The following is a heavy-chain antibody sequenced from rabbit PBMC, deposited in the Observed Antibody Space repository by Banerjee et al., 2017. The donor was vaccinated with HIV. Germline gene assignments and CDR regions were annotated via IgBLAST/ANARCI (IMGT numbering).Heavy chain of an antibody. CDR3: AREDTNNGDFAL. V-gene: IGHV1S40*01. D-gene: IGHD1-1*01. CDR2: IYTSSGST. CDR1: GLDFSSSYW. J-gene: IGHJ4*01. Sequence: QSLEESGGDLVKPGASLTLTCKASGLDFSSSYWICWVRQAPGKGLEWIACIYTSSGSTWYASWAKGRFTISKTSSTTVTLQMTSLTAADTATYFCAREDTNNGDFALWGPGTLVTVS.